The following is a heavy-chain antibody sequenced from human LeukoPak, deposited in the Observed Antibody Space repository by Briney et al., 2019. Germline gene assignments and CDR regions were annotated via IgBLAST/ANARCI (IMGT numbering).Heavy chain of an antibody. V-gene: IGHV4-34*01. CDR1: GGSFSGYY. D-gene: IGHD6-13*01. Sequence: SETLSLTCSVYGGSFSGYYWSWIRQPPGKGLEWIGEINHSGSTDYNPSLKSRVTISVDTSKNQFSLKLSSVTAADTAVYYCARHRTAKMYSSSWGLLFDYWGQGTLVTVSS. CDR2: INHSGST. CDR3: ARHRTAKMYSSSWGLLFDY. J-gene: IGHJ4*02.